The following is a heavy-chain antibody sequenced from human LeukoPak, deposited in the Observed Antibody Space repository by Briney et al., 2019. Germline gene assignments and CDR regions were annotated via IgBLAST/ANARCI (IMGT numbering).Heavy chain of an antibody. CDR1: GFTFSSYS. CDR3: ARGPLHGYGDYGPFDY. J-gene: IGHJ4*02. V-gene: IGHV3-21*01. Sequence: PGGSLRLSCAASGFTFSSYSMNWVRQAPGKGLEWVSSISSSSYIYYADSVKGRFTISRDNAKNSLYLQMNSLRAEDTAVYYCARGPLHGYGDYGPFDYWGQGILVTVSS. D-gene: IGHD4-17*01. CDR2: ISSSSYI.